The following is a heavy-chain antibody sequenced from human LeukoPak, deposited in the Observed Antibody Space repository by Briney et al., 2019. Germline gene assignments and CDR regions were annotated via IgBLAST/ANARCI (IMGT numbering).Heavy chain of an antibody. V-gene: IGHV3-33*01. D-gene: IGHD3-3*01. CDR2: IWYDGSNK. CDR3: AREGATVTYYDYYFDY. CDR1: GFTFSSYG. Sequence: GRSLRLSCAASGFTFSSYGMHWVRQAPGKGLEWVAVIWYDGSNKYYADSVKGRFTISRDNSKNTLYLQMNSLRAEDTAVYYCAREGATVTYYDYYFDYWGQGTLVTVSS. J-gene: IGHJ4*02.